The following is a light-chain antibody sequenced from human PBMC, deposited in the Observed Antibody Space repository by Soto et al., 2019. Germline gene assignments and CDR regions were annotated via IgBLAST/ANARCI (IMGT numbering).Light chain of an antibody. J-gene: IGKJ1*01. V-gene: IGKV3-15*01. Sequence: EIVLTQSPATLSVSPGEEATLSCRASQSVSSNLAWYQQKPGQAPRLLIYDASTRATGIPARFSGSGSGTEFTLTISRLLSEDFAVYYCQHYYNWRPRFGQGTKVEIK. CDR1: QSVSSN. CDR2: DAS. CDR3: QHYYNWRPR.